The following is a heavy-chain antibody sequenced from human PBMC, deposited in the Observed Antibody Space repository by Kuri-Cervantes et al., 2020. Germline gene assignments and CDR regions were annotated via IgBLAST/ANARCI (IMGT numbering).Heavy chain of an antibody. CDR1: GFTFSSYW. CDR3: ARDKSTGWPLLDF. Sequence: GESLKISCAASGFTFSSYWMSWVRQAPGKGLEWVANIKQDGSEKYYVDSVKGRFTISRDNAKNSLYLQMNSLRSEDTAVYYCARDKSTGWPLLDFWGQGTLVTVSS. V-gene: IGHV3-7*01. CDR2: IKQDGSEK. D-gene: IGHD6-19*01. J-gene: IGHJ4*02.